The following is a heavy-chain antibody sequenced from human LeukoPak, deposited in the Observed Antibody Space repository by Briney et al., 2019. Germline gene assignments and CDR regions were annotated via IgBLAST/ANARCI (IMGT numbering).Heavy chain of an antibody. CDR3: ARDPGIWGHFDY. J-gene: IGHJ4*02. CDR2: IHPGRGDT. D-gene: IGHD3-16*01. CDR1: GYTFTDHY. V-gene: IGHV1-2*02. Sequence: ASVKVSCKALGYTFTDHYFHWLRQAPGQGLEWMGWIHPGRGDTNYAQKFQGRVSLTRDTSISTAYMELSRLTSDDTAVYYCARDPGIWGHFDYWGQGTLVTVSS.